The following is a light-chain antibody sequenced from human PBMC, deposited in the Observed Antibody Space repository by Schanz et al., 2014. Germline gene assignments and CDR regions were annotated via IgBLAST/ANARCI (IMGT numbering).Light chain of an antibody. CDR2: AGS. J-gene: IGKJ1*01. CDR3: QEYNTWPWT. Sequence: IVMTQSPATLSVSPGERVTLSCRASQSVASNLAWYQHKTGQAPRLLIYAGSKRATGIPARFSGSGSGTEFTLTISSLQSEDFAVYHCQEYNTWPWTFGQGTTVDMK. V-gene: IGKV3-15*01. CDR1: QSVASN.